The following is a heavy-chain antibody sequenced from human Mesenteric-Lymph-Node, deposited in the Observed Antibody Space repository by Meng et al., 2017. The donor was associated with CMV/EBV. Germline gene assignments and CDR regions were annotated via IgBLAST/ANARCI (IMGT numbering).Heavy chain of an antibody. V-gene: IGHV3-23*01. CDR2: IGGTGGST. CDR3: AGTAAVNQASYY. J-gene: IGHJ4*02. Sequence: GESLKISCAASKFTFSSYAMSWVRQAPGKGLEWVSGIGGTGGSTHYADSVKGRFTISRDNSRNTLYLQMNSLRAEDTAVYYCAGTAAVNQASYYWGQGTLVTVSS. CDR1: KFTFSSYA. D-gene: IGHD6-13*01.